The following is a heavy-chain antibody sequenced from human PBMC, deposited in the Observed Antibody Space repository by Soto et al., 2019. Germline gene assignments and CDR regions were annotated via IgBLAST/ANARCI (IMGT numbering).Heavy chain of an antibody. CDR3: ARASTQNYYYGMDV. CDR1: GFTFSSYE. CDR2: ISSSGSTI. V-gene: IGHV3-48*03. Sequence: EVQLVESGGGLVQPGGSLRLSCAASGFTFSSYEMNWVRQAPGKGLEWVSYISSSGSTIYYADSVKGRFTISRDNAKNSLYLRMNSLRAEDTAVYYCARASTQNYYYGMDVWGQGTTVTVSS. J-gene: IGHJ6*02.